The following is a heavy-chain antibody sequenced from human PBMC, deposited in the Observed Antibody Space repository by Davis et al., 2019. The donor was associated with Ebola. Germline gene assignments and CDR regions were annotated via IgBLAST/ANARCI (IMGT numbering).Heavy chain of an antibody. D-gene: IGHD3-22*01. CDR3: ATATDSSGSYHYYGLDV. CDR2: ISYDGSQE. Sequence: GGSLRLSCAASGFTFSSYSMNWVRQVPGKGLEWVAVISYDGSQEYYADSVKGRFTISRDNSKNTLYLQMNSLRAEDTAVYYCATATDSSGSYHYYGLDVWGQGTTVTVSS. CDR1: GFTFSSYS. J-gene: IGHJ6*02. V-gene: IGHV3-30*03.